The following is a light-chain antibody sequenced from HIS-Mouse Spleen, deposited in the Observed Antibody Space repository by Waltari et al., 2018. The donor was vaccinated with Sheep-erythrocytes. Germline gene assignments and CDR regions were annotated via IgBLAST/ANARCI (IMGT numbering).Light chain of an antibody. CDR1: SRDVGGYNS. V-gene: IGLV2-11*01. CDR2: DVS. J-gene: IGLJ1*01. Sequence: QSALTQPRSVPGSPRPSVTIFCTGTSRDVGGYNSVSWYQQHPGKAPKLMIYDVSKRPSGVPDRFSGSKSGNTASLTISGLQAEDEADYYCCSYAGSYNHVFATGTKVTVL. CDR3: CSYAGSYNHV.